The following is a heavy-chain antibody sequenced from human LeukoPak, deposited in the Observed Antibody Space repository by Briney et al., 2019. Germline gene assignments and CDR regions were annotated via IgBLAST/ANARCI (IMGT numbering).Heavy chain of an antibody. D-gene: IGHD3-10*01. CDR3: ARSRGRKVTPFDY. CDR1: GGSFSTYY. J-gene: IGHJ4*02. V-gene: IGHV4-4*09. Sequence: SETLSLTCTVSGGSFSTYYWIWIRQPPGKGLEWIGYIYTSRSTDYNPSLKSRVTISLDTSNNQFSLNLNSVTAADTAVYYCARSRGRKVTPFDYWGQGILVTVSS. CDR2: IYTSRST.